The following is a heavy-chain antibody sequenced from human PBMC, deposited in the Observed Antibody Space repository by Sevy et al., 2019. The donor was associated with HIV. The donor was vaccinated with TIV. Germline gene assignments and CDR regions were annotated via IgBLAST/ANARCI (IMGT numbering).Heavy chain of an antibody. D-gene: IGHD6-19*01. CDR2: IYYSGST. CDR1: DGSVSSGSYY. J-gene: IGHJ6*02. Sequence: SETLSLTCTVSDGSVSSGSYYWSWIRQPPGKGLEWIGYIYYSGSTNYNPSLKSRVTISVDTSKNQFSLKLSSVTAADTAVYYCARDRSSSGWYGYDYYYGMDVWGQGTTVTVSS. V-gene: IGHV4-61*01. CDR3: ARDRSSSGWYGYDYYYGMDV.